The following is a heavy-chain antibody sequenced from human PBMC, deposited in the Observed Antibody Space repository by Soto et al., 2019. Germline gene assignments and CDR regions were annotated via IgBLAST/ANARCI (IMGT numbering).Heavy chain of an antibody. Sequence: PSETLSLTCTVSGGSISSGGYYWSWIRQHPGKGLEWIGYIYYSGSTYYNPSLKSRVTISVDTSKNQFSLKLSSVTAADTAVYYCARDDSYAQPGYFDYWGQGTLVTVSS. J-gene: IGHJ4*02. D-gene: IGHD5-18*01. CDR2: IYYSGST. V-gene: IGHV4-31*03. CDR1: GGSISSGGYY. CDR3: ARDDSYAQPGYFDY.